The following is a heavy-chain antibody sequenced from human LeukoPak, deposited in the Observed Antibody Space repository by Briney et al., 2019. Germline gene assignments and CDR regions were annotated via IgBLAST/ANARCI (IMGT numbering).Heavy chain of an antibody. D-gene: IGHD1-14*01. CDR2: IGSDGDGT. V-gene: IGHV3-64D*06. Sequence: GGSLRLSCSAFGFPFSTLGMHWVRQAPGKGLEHVSTIGSDGDGTYYADSVKDRFIISRDNSKNAVYLQMSSLRPEDTAVYYCVSPVFINFWGRGTLATVSS. CDR1: GFPFSTLG. CDR3: VSPVFINF. J-gene: IGHJ4*01.